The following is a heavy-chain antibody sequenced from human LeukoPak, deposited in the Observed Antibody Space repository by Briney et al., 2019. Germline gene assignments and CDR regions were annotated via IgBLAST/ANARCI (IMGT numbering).Heavy chain of an antibody. V-gene: IGHV3-48*01. CDR3: ARDVYYYDSSGYAQHAEYFQH. J-gene: IGHJ1*01. Sequence: GGSLRLSCAASGFTFSSYSMNWVRQAPGKGLEWVSYISSTNTIYYADSVKGRFTISRDNAKNSLYLQMNSLRAEDTAVYYCARDVYYYDSSGYAQHAEYFQHWGQGTPVTVSS. CDR2: ISSTNTI. CDR1: GFTFSSYS. D-gene: IGHD3-22*01.